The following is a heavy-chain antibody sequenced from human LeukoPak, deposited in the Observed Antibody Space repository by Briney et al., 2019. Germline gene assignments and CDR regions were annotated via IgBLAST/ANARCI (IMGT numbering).Heavy chain of an antibody. J-gene: IGHJ5*02. D-gene: IGHD2/OR15-2a*01. CDR2: IIPIFGTA. CDR1: GGTFSGYA. V-gene: IGHV1-69*05. CDR3: ARDINKAWFDP. Sequence: ASVKVSCKASGGTFSGYAISWVRQAPGQGLEWMGGIIPIFGTANYAQKFQGRVTITTDESTSTAYMELSSLRSEDTAVYCCARDINKAWFDPWGQGTLVTVSS.